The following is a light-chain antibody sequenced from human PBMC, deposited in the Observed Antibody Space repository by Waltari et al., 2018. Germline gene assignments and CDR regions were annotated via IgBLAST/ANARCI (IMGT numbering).Light chain of an antibody. CDR2: DAS. Sequence: EIVLTQSPVPLSLSPGERATLPCRASQSVSQYLAWVQHKPAQAPRLLIYDASNRATGIPARFSGSGSGTDFTLTVSSLEPEDFAVYYCQQRARWPLTFGGGTKVEIK. CDR1: QSVSQY. CDR3: QQRARWPLT. V-gene: IGKV3-11*01. J-gene: IGKJ4*01.